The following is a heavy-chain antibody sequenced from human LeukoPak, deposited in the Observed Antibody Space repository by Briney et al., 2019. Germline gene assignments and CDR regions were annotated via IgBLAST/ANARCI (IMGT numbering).Heavy chain of an antibody. CDR1: GFTFSSYA. CDR3: AKDPTHYRVWDDYDSTVLSY. CDR2: ISGSGGST. Sequence: GGSLRLSCAASGFTFSSYAMSWVRQAPGKGLEWVSAISGSGGSTYYADSVKGRFTISRDNSKNTLYLQMNSLRAADTAVYYCAKDPTHYRVWDDYDSTVLSYWGQGTLVTVSS. D-gene: IGHD3-22*01. V-gene: IGHV3-23*01. J-gene: IGHJ4*02.